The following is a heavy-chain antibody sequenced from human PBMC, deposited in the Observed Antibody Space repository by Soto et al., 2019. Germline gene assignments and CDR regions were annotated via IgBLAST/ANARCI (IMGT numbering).Heavy chain of an antibody. CDR2: IYYSGST. CDR1: GGSISSGGYY. Sequence: QVQLQESGPGLVKPSQTLSLTRTVSGGSISSGGYYWSWIRQHPGKGLEWIGYIYYSGSTYYNPSLKSRVTISVDTSKNQFSLKLSSVTAADTAVYYCARGPTIGEGEYYFDYWGQGTLVTVSS. J-gene: IGHJ4*02. CDR3: ARGPTIGEGEYYFDY. D-gene: IGHD1-26*01. V-gene: IGHV4-31*03.